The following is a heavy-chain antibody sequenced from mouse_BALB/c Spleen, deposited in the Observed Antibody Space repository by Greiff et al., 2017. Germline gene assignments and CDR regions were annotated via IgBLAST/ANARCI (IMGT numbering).Heavy chain of an antibody. V-gene: IGHV5-9-3*01. D-gene: IGHD1-1*01. CDR2: ISSGGSYT. CDR3: ARHDGSSYYCDD. CDR1: GFTFSSYA. J-gene: IGHJ2*01. Sequence: EVQRVESGGGLVKPGGSLTLSCAASGFTFSSYAMSWVRQTPEKRLEWVATISSGGSYTYYPDSVKGRFTISRDNAKNTLYLQMSSLRSEDTAMYYCARHDGSSYYCDDWGQGTTLTVSS.